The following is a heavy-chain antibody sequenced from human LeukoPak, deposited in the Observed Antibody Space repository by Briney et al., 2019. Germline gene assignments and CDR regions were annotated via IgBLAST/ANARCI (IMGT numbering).Heavy chain of an antibody. CDR3: ARVRTLGGQKYFQH. CDR1: GFTFSSYS. J-gene: IGHJ1*01. D-gene: IGHD2-15*01. Sequence: PGGSLRLXCAASGFTFSSYSMNWVRQAPGKGLEWVSSISSSSSYIYYADSVKGRFTISRDNAKNSLYLQMNSLRAEDTAVYYCARVRTLGGQKYFQHWGQRTLVTVSS. CDR2: ISSSSSYI. V-gene: IGHV3-21*01.